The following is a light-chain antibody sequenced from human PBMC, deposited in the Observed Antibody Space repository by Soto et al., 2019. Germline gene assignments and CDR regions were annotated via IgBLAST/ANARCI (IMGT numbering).Light chain of an antibody. Sequence: DIVMTQTPLSLSVTPGQPSSISCKSSQSLLHSDGKTYLYWYLQKPGQPPQLLIYDASTRATETPLRFRGSGSGTEFTLTISSLQSEDLAVYYCQQYNNWPPSIIFGPGTRLENK. J-gene: IGKJ5*01. CDR2: DAS. CDR3: QQYNNWPPSII. CDR1: QSLLHSDGKTY. V-gene: IGKV2D-29*01.